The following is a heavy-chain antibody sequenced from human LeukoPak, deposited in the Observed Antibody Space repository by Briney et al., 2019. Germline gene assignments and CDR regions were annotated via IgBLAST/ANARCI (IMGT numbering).Heavy chain of an antibody. D-gene: IGHD2-2*01. CDR3: ARAWVIVVVPAAKHFNWFDP. V-gene: IGHV3-7*01. CDR1: GFTFSSHW. J-gene: IGHJ5*02. Sequence: PGGSLRLSCAASGFTFSSHWMSWVRQAPGKGLEWVANIKQDRSEKYYVDSVKGRFAISRDNAKNSLYLQMNSLRAEDTAVYYCARAWVIVVVPAAKHFNWFDPWGQGTLVTVSS. CDR2: IKQDRSEK.